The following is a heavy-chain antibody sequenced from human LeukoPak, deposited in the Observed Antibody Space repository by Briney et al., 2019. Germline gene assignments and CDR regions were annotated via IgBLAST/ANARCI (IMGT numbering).Heavy chain of an antibody. CDR2: IYWDDDK. V-gene: IGHV2-5*02. J-gene: IGHJ5*02. CDR3: AHRRGDNWFDP. Sequence: SGPTLVKPTLTLTLTCAFSGFSLSSSSVGVGWFRQPPGKALEWLALIYWDDDKRYSPSLKSRLTITKDTSKNQVVLTMTNMDPVDTGTYYCAHRRGDNWFDPWGQGTLVTVSS. CDR1: GFSLSSSSVG.